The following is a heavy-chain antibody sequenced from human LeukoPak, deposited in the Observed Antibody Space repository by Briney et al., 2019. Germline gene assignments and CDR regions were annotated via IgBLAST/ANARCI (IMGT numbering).Heavy chain of an antibody. CDR3: AREKKRSPFSSWYGWFDP. Sequence: PGRSLRLSCAASGFTFDDYAMHWVRQAPGKGLEWVSGISWNSGSIGYADSVKGRFTISRDNAKNSLYLQMNSLRAEDTALYYCAREKKRSPFSSWYGWFDPWGQGTLVTVSS. J-gene: IGHJ5*02. D-gene: IGHD6-13*01. CDR2: ISWNSGSI. V-gene: IGHV3-9*01. CDR1: GFTFDDYA.